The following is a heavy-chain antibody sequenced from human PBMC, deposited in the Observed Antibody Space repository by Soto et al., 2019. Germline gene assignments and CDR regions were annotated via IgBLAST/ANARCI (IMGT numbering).Heavy chain of an antibody. V-gene: IGHV1-24*01. Sequence: ASVKVSCKVSGYTLTELSMHWVRQSPGKGLEWMGGFDPEDGETIYAQKFQDRVTMTEDTPTDTAYLDLSSLRSEDTAVYYCATDPEVTTDGMDVWGQGTTVTVSS. CDR3: ATDPEVTTDGMDV. CDR2: FDPEDGET. D-gene: IGHD2-21*02. J-gene: IGHJ6*02. CDR1: GYTLTELS.